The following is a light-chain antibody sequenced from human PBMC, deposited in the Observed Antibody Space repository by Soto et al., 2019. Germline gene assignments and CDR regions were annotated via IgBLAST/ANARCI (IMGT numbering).Light chain of an antibody. CDR2: DAS. V-gene: IGKV3-11*01. J-gene: IGKJ4*01. CDR3: RQRNSWPLP. Sequence: EIVLTQSPATLSLSPGERATLSCRASQNVATFLAWYQRKPGQAPRLLISDASHRATDIPARFSGNGSATDFTVTINSLEPEDVAVCYCRQRNSWPLPFGGGTKLELK. CDR1: QNVATF.